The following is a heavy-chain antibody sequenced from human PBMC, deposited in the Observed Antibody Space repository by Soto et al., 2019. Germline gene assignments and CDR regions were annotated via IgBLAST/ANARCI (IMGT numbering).Heavy chain of an antibody. CDR1: GATFTVYY. CDR2: VNPSGGHT. D-gene: IGHD2-21*02. J-gene: IGHJ4*02. V-gene: IGHV1-46*01. Sequence: QVQLVQSGAEGKKPGASVKVSCKASGATFTVYYINWVRQAPGQGFDWMGTVNPSGGHTTYAQHFLGRMTMTRDTSTSTLYMELTSLTSEDTAIYYCARGGHVVVVTAALDYWGQGTLVTVSS. CDR3: ARGGHVVVVTAALDY.